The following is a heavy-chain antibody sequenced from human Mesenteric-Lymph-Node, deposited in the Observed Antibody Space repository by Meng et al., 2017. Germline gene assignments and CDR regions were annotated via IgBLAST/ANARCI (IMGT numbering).Heavy chain of an antibody. V-gene: IGHV7-4-1*02. J-gene: IGHJ4*02. D-gene: IGHD2-15*01. CDR1: GYTFNSYS. CDR3: ARYKDRLDY. Sequence: ASVKVSCKASGYTFNSYSMNWVRQAPGQGREWMGWINTNTGNPTYAQGFTGRFVFSLDTCVSTAYLQISSLKAEDTAVYYCARYKDRLDYWGQGTLVTVSS. CDR2: INTNTGNP.